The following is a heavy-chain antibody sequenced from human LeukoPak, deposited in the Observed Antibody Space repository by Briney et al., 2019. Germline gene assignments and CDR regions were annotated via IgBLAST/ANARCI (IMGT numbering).Heavy chain of an antibody. CDR1: GGSISSGDYY. J-gene: IGHJ4*02. CDR2: IYYSGST. V-gene: IGHV4-30-4*01. CDR3: ASGSRAGRDY. Sequence: SETLSLTCTVSGGSISSGDYYWSWIRQPPGKGLEWIGYIYYSGSTYYNPSLKSRVTISVDTSKNQFSLKLSSVTAADTAVYYCASGSRAGRDYWGQGTLATVSS. D-gene: IGHD6-19*01.